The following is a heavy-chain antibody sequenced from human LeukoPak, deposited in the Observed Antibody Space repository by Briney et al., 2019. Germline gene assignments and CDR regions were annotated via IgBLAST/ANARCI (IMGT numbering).Heavy chain of an antibody. CDR2: ISNSGDSI. CDR3: GRGHWGLDY. V-gene: IGHV3-11*04. CDR1: GFTFSDSY. D-gene: IGHD7-27*01. Sequence: KAGGSLRHSCAASGFTFSDSYMTWIRQAPGKGLEWVSFISNSGDSIYYADSVKGRFTTSRDNAKNSLFLQMNSLRAEDTAVYYCGRGHWGLDYWGQGALVTVSS. J-gene: IGHJ4*02.